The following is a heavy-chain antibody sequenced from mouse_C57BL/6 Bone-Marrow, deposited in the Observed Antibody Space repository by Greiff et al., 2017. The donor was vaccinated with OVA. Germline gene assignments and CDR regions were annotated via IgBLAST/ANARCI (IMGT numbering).Heavy chain of an antibody. V-gene: IGHV14-4*01. CDR2: IDPENGDT. D-gene: IGHD2-4*01. J-gene: IGHJ3*01. CDR1: GFNIKDDY. CDR3: TRLDDYDTWFAY. Sequence: EVQLQQSGAELVRPGASVKLSCTASGFNIKDDYMHWVKQRPEQGLEWIGWIDPENGDTEYASKFQGKATITADTSSNTAYLQLSSLTSEDTAVYYCTRLDDYDTWFAYWGQGTLVTVSA.